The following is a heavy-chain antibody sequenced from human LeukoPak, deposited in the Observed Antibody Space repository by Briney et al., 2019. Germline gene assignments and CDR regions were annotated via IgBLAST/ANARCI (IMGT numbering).Heavy chain of an antibody. CDR1: GGSITTNDYY. V-gene: IGHV4-39*07. Sequence: SETLSLTCTVSGGSITTNDYYWAWIRQPPGTGLGWIGIISYGGSTFYNPSLKSRVTISLDTSKNQFSLKLSSVTAADTAIYYCARGVVAAAGRTFDFWGQGTLVTVSS. D-gene: IGHD6-13*01. J-gene: IGHJ4*02. CDR2: ISYGGST. CDR3: ARGVVAAAGRTFDF.